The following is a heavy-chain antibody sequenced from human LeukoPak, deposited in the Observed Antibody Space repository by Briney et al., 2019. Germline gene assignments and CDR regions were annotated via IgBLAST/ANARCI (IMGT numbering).Heavy chain of an antibody. CDR1: GFTFSDYY. Sequence: PGGSLRLSCAASGFTFSDYYMSWLRQAPGKGLEWISYMSGSGSTIYYADSVKGRFTVSRDNAKHSLCLQMNSLGAEDTAVYYCARGGDGEIDYWGQGTLVTVSS. D-gene: IGHD4-17*01. J-gene: IGHJ4*02. V-gene: IGHV3-11*01. CDR3: ARGGDGEIDY. CDR2: MSGSGSTI.